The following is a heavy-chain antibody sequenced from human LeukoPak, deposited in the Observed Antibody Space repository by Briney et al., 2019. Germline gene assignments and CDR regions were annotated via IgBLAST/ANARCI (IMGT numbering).Heavy chain of an antibody. CDR3: ARVPAAGEYYYYYYYMDV. J-gene: IGHJ6*03. V-gene: IGHV1-18*01. CDR2: ISGYNGNT. CDR1: GYTFTSYG. D-gene: IGHD2-2*01. Sequence: ASVKVSCKASGYTFTSYGISWVRQAPGQGLEWMGWISGYNGNTNYAQKLQGRVTMTTDTSTSTAYMELRSLRSDDTAVYYCARVPAAGEYYYYYYYMDVWGKGTTVTISS.